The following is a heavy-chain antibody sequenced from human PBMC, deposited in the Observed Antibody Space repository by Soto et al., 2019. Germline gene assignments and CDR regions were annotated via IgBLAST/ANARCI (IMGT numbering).Heavy chain of an antibody. CDR1: GYTFTSYA. D-gene: IGHD6-19*01. Sequence: ASVKVSCKASGYTFTSYAMHWVRQAPGQRLEWMGWINAGNGNTKYSQKFQGRVTITRDTSASTAYMELSSLRSEDTAVYYCARTPSAVAGTVKYGMDVWGQGTTVTVS. CDR2: INAGNGNT. CDR3: ARTPSAVAGTVKYGMDV. J-gene: IGHJ6*01. V-gene: IGHV1-3*01.